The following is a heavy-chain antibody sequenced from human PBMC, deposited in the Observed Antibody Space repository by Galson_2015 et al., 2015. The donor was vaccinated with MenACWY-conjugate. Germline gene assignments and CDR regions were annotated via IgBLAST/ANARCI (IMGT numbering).Heavy chain of an antibody. CDR2: ISSTGFGT. CDR1: GFTFRRYA. D-gene: IGHD1-20*01. J-gene: IGHJ4*02. V-gene: IGHV3-64*01. Sequence: SLRLSCAASGFTFRRYALHWVRQAPGTGLEHVSAISSTGFGTYYANSVQGRFTASSDDSKNTLYLQMGSLRADDRAVYYCARGVTGNPCEWGQGTLVTVSS. CDR3: ARGVTGNPCE.